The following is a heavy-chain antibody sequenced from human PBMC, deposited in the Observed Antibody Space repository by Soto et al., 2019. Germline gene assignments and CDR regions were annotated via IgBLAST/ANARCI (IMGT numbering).Heavy chain of an antibody. CDR2: ISGSGGSI. Sequence: EVQLLESGGGLVQPGGSLRLSCAASGFTFSTYAMNWVRQAPGNGLEWVSAISGSGGSIHYADSVKGRFTISRDNSTKTLYLQMNSLRAEETAVYHCVKGYWKGDVWGQGTTVTVYS. D-gene: IGHD1-1*01. V-gene: IGHV3-23*01. CDR3: VKGYWKGDV. CDR1: GFTFSTYA. J-gene: IGHJ6*02.